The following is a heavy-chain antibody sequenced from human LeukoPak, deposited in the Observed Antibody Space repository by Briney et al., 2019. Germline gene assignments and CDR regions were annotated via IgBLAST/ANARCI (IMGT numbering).Heavy chain of an antibody. CDR1: GFTFSSSP. Sequence: GGSLRLSCAASGFTFSSSPMSWVRQAPGKGLDWVSSISADGPTYYADSVKGRFTISRDNSKNTLYLQMNSLRGEDTAVYYCAKVSQWGNSRWYEGDWGQGTLVTVSS. V-gene: IGHV3-23*01. J-gene: IGHJ4*02. D-gene: IGHD6-13*01. CDR3: AKVSQWGNSRWYEGD. CDR2: ISADGPT.